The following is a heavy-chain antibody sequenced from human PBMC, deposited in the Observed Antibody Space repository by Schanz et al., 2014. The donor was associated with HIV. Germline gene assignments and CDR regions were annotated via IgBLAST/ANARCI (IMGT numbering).Heavy chain of an antibody. CDR3: AKSNGGDTAVVQYYFDY. CDR1: GFSFSSYG. J-gene: IGHJ4*02. Sequence: QVQLVESGGGVVQPGRSLRLSCAASGFSFSSYGMHWVRQAPGKGLEWVAIIWYDGSNKYYSEYVKGRFTISRDKSKNTLYLEMNSLRAEDTAVYFCAKSNGGDTAVVQYYFDYWGQGTLVTVSS. V-gene: IGHV3-33*03. CDR2: IWYDGSNK. D-gene: IGHD5-18*01.